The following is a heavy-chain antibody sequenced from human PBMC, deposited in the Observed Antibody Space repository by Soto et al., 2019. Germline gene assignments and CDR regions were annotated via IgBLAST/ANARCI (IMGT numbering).Heavy chain of an antibody. D-gene: IGHD3-22*01. CDR3: ARAPLSTYYYDSSGYSVPNNFDY. CDR2: IYYTGST. Sequence: TQSLTCTVYGGSISDHYCSWIRQPPGKGLECIGYIYYTGSTYYNPSLRSRLTISVDTSKNQFSLKLSSVTAADTAVYYCARAPLSTYYYDSSGYSVPNNFDYWGLGTLVTVSS. CDR1: GGSISDHY. V-gene: IGHV4-30-4*08. J-gene: IGHJ4*02.